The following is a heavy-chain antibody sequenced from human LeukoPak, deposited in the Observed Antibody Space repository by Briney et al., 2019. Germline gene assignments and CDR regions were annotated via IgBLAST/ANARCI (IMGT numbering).Heavy chain of an antibody. CDR3: ARSDTNGYYYRFDP. V-gene: IGHV4-59*01. CDR2: IYYSGST. D-gene: IGHD3-22*01. CDR1: GDSMSSYY. Sequence: PSETLSLTCTVSGDSMSSYYWSWIRQPPGKGLEWIGYIYYSGSTNYNPSLKSRVTISVDTSKNQFSLKLSSVTAADTAVYYCARSDTNGYYYRFDPWGQGTLVTVSS. J-gene: IGHJ5*02.